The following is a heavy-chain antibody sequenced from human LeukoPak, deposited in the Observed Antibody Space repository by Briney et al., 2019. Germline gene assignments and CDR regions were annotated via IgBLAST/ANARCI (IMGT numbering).Heavy chain of an antibody. V-gene: IGHV1-2*02. CDR1: GYTFTGYY. CDR3: ARDPYSNHFDY. J-gene: IGHJ4*02. Sequence: ASMKVSCKSSGYTFTGYYMHWVRQAPGQGLEWMGWINPNTGGINYAQKFQGRVTMTRNTSISAAYMELSSLRSDDTAVYYCARDPYSNHFDYWGQGTLVTVSS. CDR2: INPNTGGI. D-gene: IGHD5-18*01.